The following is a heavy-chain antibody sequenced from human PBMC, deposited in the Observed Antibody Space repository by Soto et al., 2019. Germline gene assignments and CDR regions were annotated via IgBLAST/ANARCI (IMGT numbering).Heavy chain of an antibody. CDR2: IYGGGTR. CDR1: GFTFSDYY. Sequence: GGSLRLSCAASGFTFSDYYMSWIRQAPGKGLEWVSVIYGGGTRYYAESVKGRFIISSDNSKSTVYLQMNSLRAEDTGIYYCATSPADRGWFSYFDYWGQGTLVTVSS. J-gene: IGHJ4*02. V-gene: IGHV3-66*01. CDR3: ATSPADRGWFSYFDY. D-gene: IGHD3-10*01.